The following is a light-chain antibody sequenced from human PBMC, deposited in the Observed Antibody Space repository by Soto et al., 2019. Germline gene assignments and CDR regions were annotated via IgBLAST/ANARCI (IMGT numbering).Light chain of an antibody. V-gene: IGKV1-27*01. CDR2: AAS. Sequence: DIQMTQSPSSLSASVGSRVTITCRASQGISKYLAWYQQKPGKVPKLLIYAASALQSGVPSRFSGSGSGTVFTLTISSLQPEDVATYYCQKYKSEPLSFGGGTKVEIK. J-gene: IGKJ4*01. CDR1: QGISKY. CDR3: QKYKSEPLS.